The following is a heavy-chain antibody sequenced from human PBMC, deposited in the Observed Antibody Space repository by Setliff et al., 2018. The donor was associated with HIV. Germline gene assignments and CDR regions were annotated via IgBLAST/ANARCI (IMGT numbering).Heavy chain of an antibody. V-gene: IGHV1-69*13. CDR3: ARSDSGWPHYQYHHMDV. CDR1: GGTFSRFG. Sequence: SVKVSCKASGGTFSRFGINWIRQAPGQGLEWMGGIIPVFGKVEYAQRFQGRVKITADESTSTAYMEMSSLRSDDMAIYYCARSDSGWPHYQYHHMDVWGKGTTVTVSS. CDR2: IIPVFGKV. D-gene: IGHD6-19*01. J-gene: IGHJ6*04.